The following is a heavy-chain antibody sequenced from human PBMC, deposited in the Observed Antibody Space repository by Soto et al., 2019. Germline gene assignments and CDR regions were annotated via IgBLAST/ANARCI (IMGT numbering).Heavy chain of an antibody. D-gene: IGHD2-15*01. CDR3: ARVDGCSGGSCYSXYYYGMDV. CDR2: ISYDGSNK. CDR1: GFTFSSYA. J-gene: IGHJ6*02. V-gene: IGHV3-30-3*01. Sequence: SLRLSCAASGFTFSSYAMHWVRQAPGKGLEWVAVISYDGSNKYYADSVKGRFTISRDNSKNTLYLQMNSLRAEDAAVYYCARVDGCSGGSCYSXYYYGMDVWGQGTTVTVSS.